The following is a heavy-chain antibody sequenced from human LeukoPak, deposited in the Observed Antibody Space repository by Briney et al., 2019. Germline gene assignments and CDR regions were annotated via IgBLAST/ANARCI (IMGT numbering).Heavy chain of an antibody. CDR1: GYTFTGYY. D-gene: IGHD3-9*01. CDR2: INPNSGGT. V-gene: IGHV1-2*02. J-gene: IGHJ4*02. Sequence: ASVTVSCKASGYTFTGYYMHWVRQAPGQGLEWMGWINPNSGGTNYAQKFQGRVTMTRDTSISTAYMELSRLRSDDTAVYYCARGSYDILTGYYYYFDYWGQGTLVTVSS. CDR3: ARGSYDILTGYYYYFDY.